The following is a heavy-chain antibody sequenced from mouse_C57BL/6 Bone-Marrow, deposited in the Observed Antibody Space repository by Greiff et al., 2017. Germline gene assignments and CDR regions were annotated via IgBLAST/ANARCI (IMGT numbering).Heavy chain of an antibody. Sequence: EVKVEESGGGLVQPGGSLKLSCAASGFTFSDYGMAWVRQAPRKGPEWVAFISNLAYSIYYADTVTGRFTISRENAKNTRYLEMSSLRSEDTAMYYCARSYYYGSSPAWFAYWGQGTLVTVSA. V-gene: IGHV5-15*04. J-gene: IGHJ3*01. CDR1: GFTFSDYG. CDR3: ARSYYYGSSPAWFAY. CDR2: ISNLAYSI. D-gene: IGHD1-1*01.